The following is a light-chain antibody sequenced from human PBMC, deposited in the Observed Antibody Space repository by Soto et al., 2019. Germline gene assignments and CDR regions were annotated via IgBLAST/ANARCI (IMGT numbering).Light chain of an antibody. J-gene: IGLJ3*02. CDR1: SGHSNYA. Sequence: QPVLTQSPSASASLGASVKLTCTLRSGHSNYAIAWLQQQPEKGPRYLMKLNSNGSHSKGDGIPDRFSGSSSGAERYLTISSLQSEDESDYYCQTWGTGPWVFGGGTKLTVL. CDR3: QTWGTGPWV. V-gene: IGLV4-69*01. CDR2: LNSNGSH.